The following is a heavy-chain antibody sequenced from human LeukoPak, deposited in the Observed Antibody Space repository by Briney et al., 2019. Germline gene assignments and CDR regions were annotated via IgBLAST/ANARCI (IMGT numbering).Heavy chain of an antibody. J-gene: IGHJ4*02. CDR1: GFTFSSYS. CDR3: ARSDISPWFGELLFYFDY. D-gene: IGHD3-10*01. Sequence: GGSLRLSCAVSGFTFSSYSMNWVRQAPGKGLEWVSYISSSSSTIYYADSVKGRFTISRDNAKNSLYLQMNSLRAEDTALYYCARSDISPWFGELLFYFDYWGQGTLVTVSS. V-gene: IGHV3-48*04. CDR2: ISSSSSTI.